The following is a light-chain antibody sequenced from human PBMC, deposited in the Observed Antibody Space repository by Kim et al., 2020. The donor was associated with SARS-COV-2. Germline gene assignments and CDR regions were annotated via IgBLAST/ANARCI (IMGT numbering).Light chain of an antibody. Sequence: EIVMTQSPATLSVSPGESAALSCRASQSVSSNLAWYQQRPGQAPRLLIYGASTRATGIPARFSGSGSGTEFTLTISSLQSEDFAVYYCQHYNNLPLTFGGGTKVDIK. CDR2: GAS. CDR3: QHYNNLPLT. J-gene: IGKJ4*01. V-gene: IGKV3-15*01. CDR1: QSVSSN.